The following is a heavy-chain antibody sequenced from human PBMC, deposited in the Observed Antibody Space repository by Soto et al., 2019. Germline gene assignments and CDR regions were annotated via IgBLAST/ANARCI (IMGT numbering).Heavy chain of an antibody. CDR3: ARGVGYAGVDY. D-gene: IGHD5-12*01. Sequence: QVQLQQWGAGLLKPSETLSLTCAVYGGSFSAYYWSWIRQPPGKGLEWTGEINHSGSTTYNPSLKSRVTISVDRSKNQFSLKLSSVTAADTALYYCARGVGYAGVDYWGQGTLVTVSS. J-gene: IGHJ4*02. V-gene: IGHV4-34*01. CDR1: GGSFSAYY. CDR2: INHSGST.